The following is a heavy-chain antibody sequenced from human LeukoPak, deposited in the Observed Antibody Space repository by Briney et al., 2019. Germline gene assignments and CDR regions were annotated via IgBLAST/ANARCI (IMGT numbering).Heavy chain of an antibody. Sequence: SETLSLTCTVSGGSVSSGSYYWSWIRQPPGKGLEWFGYIYYSGSTNYNPSLKSRVTISVDTSKNQFSLKLSSVTAADTAVYYCARGYYDILTGYYPFDYWGRGTLVTVSS. CDR1: GGSVSSGSYY. V-gene: IGHV4-61*01. CDR2: IYYSGST. CDR3: ARGYYDILTGYYPFDY. D-gene: IGHD3-9*01. J-gene: IGHJ4*02.